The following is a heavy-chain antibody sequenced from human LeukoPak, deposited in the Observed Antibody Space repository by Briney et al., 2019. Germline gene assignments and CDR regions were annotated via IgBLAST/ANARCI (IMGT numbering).Heavy chain of an antibody. V-gene: IGHV1-46*01. D-gene: IGHD3-22*01. Sequence: GASVKVSCKASGYTFTSYYMHWVRQAPGQGLEWMGIINPSGGSTSYAQKFQGRVTMTRDTSTSTVYMELSSLRSDDTAVYYCARDLPSYYYDSSGYQGFDYWGQGTLVTVSS. CDR1: GYTFTSYY. CDR3: ARDLPSYYYDSSGYQGFDY. J-gene: IGHJ4*02. CDR2: INPSGGST.